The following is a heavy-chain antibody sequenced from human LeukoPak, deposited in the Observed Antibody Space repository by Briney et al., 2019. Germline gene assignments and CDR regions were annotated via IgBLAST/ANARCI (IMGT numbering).Heavy chain of an antibody. CDR3: AREASGLERRIFDY. V-gene: IGHV4-59*11. J-gene: IGHJ4*02. Sequence: SETLSLTCTVSGGSISSHYWSWIRQPPGKGLEWIGYIYYSGSTNYNPSLKSRVTISVDTSKNQFSLKLSSVTAADTAVYYCAREASGLERRIFDYWGQGTLVTVSS. CDR2: IYYSGST. CDR1: GGSISSHY. D-gene: IGHD1-1*01.